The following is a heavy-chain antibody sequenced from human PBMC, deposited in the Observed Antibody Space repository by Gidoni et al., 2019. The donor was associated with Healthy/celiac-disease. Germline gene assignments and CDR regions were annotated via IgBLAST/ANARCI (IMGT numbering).Heavy chain of an antibody. V-gene: IGHV4-39*01. CDR2: IYYSGST. D-gene: IGHD3-22*01. J-gene: IGHJ4*02. Sequence: QLQLQESGPGLVQPSETLSPTCTVPGVSISSSSDYWRWIRQPPGKGLEWIGSIYYSGSTYYNPSLKSRVTISVDTSKIQFSLKLSSVTAADTAVYYCASTVPHYYDSSGYSYWGQGTLVTVSS. CDR1: GVSISSSSDY. CDR3: ASTVPHYYDSSGYSY.